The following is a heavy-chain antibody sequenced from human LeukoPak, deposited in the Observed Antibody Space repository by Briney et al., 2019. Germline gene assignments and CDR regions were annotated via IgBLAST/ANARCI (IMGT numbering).Heavy chain of an antibody. J-gene: IGHJ4*02. D-gene: IGHD3-3*02. CDR2: IYYSGST. Sequence: SETLSLTCTVSGGSISSYYWSWIRQPPGKGLEWIGYIYYSGSTNYNPSLKSRATISVDTSKNQFSLKLSSVTAADTAVYYCARAAVGFLEWLLFDYWGQGTLVTVSS. CDR1: GGSISSYY. CDR3: ARAAVGFLEWLLFDY. V-gene: IGHV4-59*01.